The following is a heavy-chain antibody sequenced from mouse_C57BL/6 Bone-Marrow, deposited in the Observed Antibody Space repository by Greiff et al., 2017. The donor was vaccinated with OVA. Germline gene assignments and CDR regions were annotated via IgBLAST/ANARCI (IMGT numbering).Heavy chain of an antibody. CDR3: AREDYGSSYAWYFDV. CDR2: IDPSDSYT. Sequence: VKLQQPGAELVKPGASVKLSCKASGYTFTSYWMQWVKQRPGQGLEWIGEIDPSDSYTNYNQKFKGKATLTVDTSSSTAYMQLSSLTSEDSAVYYCAREDYGSSYAWYFDVWGTGTTVTVSS. CDR1: GYTFTSYW. V-gene: IGHV1-50*01. J-gene: IGHJ1*03. D-gene: IGHD1-1*01.